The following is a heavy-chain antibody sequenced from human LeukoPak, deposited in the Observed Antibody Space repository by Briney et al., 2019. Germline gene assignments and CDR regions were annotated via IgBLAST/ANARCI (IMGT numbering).Heavy chain of an antibody. J-gene: IGHJ4*02. CDR2: ISYDGSNK. CDR3: ARDQGYSYGYAHFDY. CDR1: GFTFSSYA. V-gene: IGHV3-30-3*01. Sequence: GGSLRLSCAASGFTFSSYAMHWVRQAPGKGLEWVAVISYDGSNKYYADSVKGRFTISRDNSKNTLYLQMNSLRAEDTAVYYCARDQGYSYGYAHFDYWGQGTLVTVSS. D-gene: IGHD5-18*01.